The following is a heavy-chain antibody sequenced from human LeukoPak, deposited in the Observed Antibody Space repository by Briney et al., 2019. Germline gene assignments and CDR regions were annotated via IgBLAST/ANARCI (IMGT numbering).Heavy chain of an antibody. CDR2: ITGNSDST. J-gene: IGHJ5*02. CDR3: AKAPGCSRA. CDR1: GFIFDDYA. Sequence: GRSLRLSCAASGFIFDDYAMHWVRQAPGKGLEWVSGITGNSDSTGFADSVKGRFTIFRDNAKNSLYLQMNSLRAEDTAVYYCAKAPGCSRAWGQGTLVTVSS. V-gene: IGHV3-9*01. D-gene: IGHD6-13*01.